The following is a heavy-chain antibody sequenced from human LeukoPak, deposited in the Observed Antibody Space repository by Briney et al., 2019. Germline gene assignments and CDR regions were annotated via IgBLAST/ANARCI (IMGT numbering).Heavy chain of an antibody. D-gene: IGHD6-13*01. CDR3: ARGLIADHSSLIDY. J-gene: IGHJ4*02. Sequence: PSETLSLTCHVSGGSISSSTYYWAWIRQPPGKGLEWIGSIYYRGGTYINPSLKSRVTISVDTSKNQFSLKLSSVTAADTAVYYCARGLIADHSSLIDYWGQGTLVTVSS. CDR1: GGSISSSTYY. V-gene: IGHV4-39*01. CDR2: IYYRGGT.